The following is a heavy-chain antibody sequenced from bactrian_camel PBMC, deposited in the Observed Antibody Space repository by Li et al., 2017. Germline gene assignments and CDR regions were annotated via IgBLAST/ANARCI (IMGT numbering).Heavy chain of an antibody. V-gene: IGHV3S1*01. J-gene: IGHJ4*01. CDR3: AGRGIDYAGGYYYTLDY. Sequence: SGGGSVQPGGSLRLSCAASGFAFSSYWMYWVRQAPGKGLEWVSDINPDGLWTSYANSVKGRFTISRDNAKNTLYLQMNSLKPEDTAMYYCAGRGIDYAGGYYYTLDYWGQGTQVTV. CDR1: GFAFSSYW. D-gene: IGHD2*01. CDR2: INPDGLWT.